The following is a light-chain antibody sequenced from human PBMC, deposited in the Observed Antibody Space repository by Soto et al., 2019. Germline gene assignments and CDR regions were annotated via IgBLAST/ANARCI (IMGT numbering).Light chain of an antibody. J-gene: IGKJ3*01. CDR2: GAS. CDR1: QTISNK. V-gene: IGKV3-15*01. Sequence: EIVMTQSPATLSVSPGERVTFSCRASQTISNKLAWYQHKPGQAPRLLISGASTGATGIPARFSGSWSGTEFTLTINSLQSEDFAVYYCQQLNVYPRTFGPGTKVDFK. CDR3: QQLNVYPRT.